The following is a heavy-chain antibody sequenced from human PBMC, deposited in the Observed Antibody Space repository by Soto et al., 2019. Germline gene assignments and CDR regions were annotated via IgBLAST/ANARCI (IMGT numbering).Heavy chain of an antibody. CDR3: ARDVAGYSSGWSYDAFDI. V-gene: IGHV3-64D*08. CDR1: GFTFSIYA. Sequence: PGGSLRLSCSASGFTFSIYAMHWVRQAPGKGLEYVSAISSKGGSTYYADSVKGRFTISRDNSKNTLYLQMSSLRSEDTAVYYCARDVAGYSSGWSYDAFDIWGQGTMVTVSS. CDR2: ISSKGGST. D-gene: IGHD6-19*01. J-gene: IGHJ3*02.